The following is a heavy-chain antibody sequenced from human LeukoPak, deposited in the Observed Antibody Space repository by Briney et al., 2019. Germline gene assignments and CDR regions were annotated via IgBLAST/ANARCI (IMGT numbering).Heavy chain of an antibody. CDR1: GYSSSIDYY. V-gene: IGHV4-38-2*02. D-gene: IGHD2-21*01. Sequence: PSETLSLTCTVSGYSSSIDYYWGWIRQSPGKGLEWIGSIHRSGSTYYNPSLKSRVTISGDTSKNQFSLKLSSVTAADTAVYYCARDSSMSAFDYWGQGTLVTVSS. CDR3: ARDSSMSAFDY. J-gene: IGHJ4*02. CDR2: IHRSGST.